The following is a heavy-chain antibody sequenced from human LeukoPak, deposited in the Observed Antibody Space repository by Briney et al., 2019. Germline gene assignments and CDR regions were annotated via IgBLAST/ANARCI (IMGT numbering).Heavy chain of an antibody. CDR1: GGSISSSSYY. Sequence: KPSETLSLTCTVSGGSISSSSYYWGWIRQPPGKGLEWIGSIYYSGSTSYNPSLKSRVTISVDTPKNQFSLKLNSVTAADTAVYYCARGGSGFDAFDIWGQGTMVTVSS. V-gene: IGHV4-39*07. CDR3: ARGGSGFDAFDI. CDR2: IYYSGST. J-gene: IGHJ3*02. D-gene: IGHD3-22*01.